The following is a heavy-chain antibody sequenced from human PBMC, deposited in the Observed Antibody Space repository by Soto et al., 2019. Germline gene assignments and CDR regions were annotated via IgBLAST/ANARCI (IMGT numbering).Heavy chain of an antibody. CDR3: AKARLGVVGATRFDY. D-gene: IGHD1-26*01. CDR2: ISGSGGST. Sequence: EVQLLESGGGLVQPGGSLRLSCAASGFTFSSYAMSWVCQAPGKGLEWVSAISGSGGSTYYADSVKGRFTISRDNSKNTLYLQMNSLRAEDTAVYYCAKARLGVVGATRFDYWGQGTLVTVSS. J-gene: IGHJ4*02. V-gene: IGHV3-23*01. CDR1: GFTFSSYA.